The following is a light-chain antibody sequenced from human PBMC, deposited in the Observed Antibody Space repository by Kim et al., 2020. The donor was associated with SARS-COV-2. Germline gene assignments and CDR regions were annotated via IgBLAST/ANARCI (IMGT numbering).Light chain of an antibody. CDR3: QVWDSSSDHYV. CDR2: YDS. Sequence: APGKTARINRGRNHIGSKSVRWYLPTPGQAPVLVIYYDSARPTGIPERFSGSNSGNTATLTISRVEAGDEADYYCQVWDSSSDHYVFGTGTEVTVL. CDR1: HIGSKS. V-gene: IGLV3-21*04. J-gene: IGLJ1*01.